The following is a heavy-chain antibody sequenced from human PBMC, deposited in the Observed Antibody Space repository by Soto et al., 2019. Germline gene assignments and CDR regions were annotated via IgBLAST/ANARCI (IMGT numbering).Heavy chain of an antibody. V-gene: IGHV3-64D*08. CDR3: VKGTVLPNDYGLEV. Sequence: PGGSLRLSCSASRFTLSSYAMHWVRQAPGKGLEYVSAISTNGGNTYYADSVKGRFTISRDNSKNTLYLLMSSLRAEDTAVYFCVKGTVLPNDYGLEVGGQGTTVTVSS. D-gene: IGHD2-21*02. J-gene: IGHJ6*02. CDR1: RFTLSSYA. CDR2: ISTNGGNT.